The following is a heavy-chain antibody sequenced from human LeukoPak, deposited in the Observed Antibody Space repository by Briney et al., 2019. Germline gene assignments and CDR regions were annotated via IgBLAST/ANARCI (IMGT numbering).Heavy chain of an antibody. J-gene: IGHJ4*02. D-gene: IGHD6-19*01. CDR1: GGSFSGYY. CDR2: INHSGST. CDR3: ARQEQWLPNYFDY. V-gene: IGHV4-34*01. Sequence: SETLSLTCAVYGGSFSGYYWGWIRQPPGKGLEWIGEINHSGSTNYNPSLKSRVTISVDTSKNQFSLKLSSVTAADTAVYYCARQEQWLPNYFDYWGQGTLVTVSS.